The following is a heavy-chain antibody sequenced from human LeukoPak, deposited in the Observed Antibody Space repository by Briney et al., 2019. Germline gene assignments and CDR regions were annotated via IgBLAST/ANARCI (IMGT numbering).Heavy chain of an antibody. D-gene: IGHD6-19*01. Sequence: NPSETLSLTCTVSGGSISSYYWSWIRQPPGKGLEWIGYIYYSGSTNYNPSLKSRVTISVDTSKNQFSLKLSSVTAADTAVYYCARVGAIAVAGYYFDYWGQGILVTVSS. CDR1: GGSISSYY. J-gene: IGHJ4*02. CDR2: IYYSGST. CDR3: ARVGAIAVAGYYFDY. V-gene: IGHV4-59*01.